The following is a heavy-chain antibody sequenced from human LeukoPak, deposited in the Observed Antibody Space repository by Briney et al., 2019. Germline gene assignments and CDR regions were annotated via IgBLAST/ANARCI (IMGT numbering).Heavy chain of an antibody. V-gene: IGHV3-48*03. Sequence: GGSRRLSSAASGFTFSRYELIWVRQAPGRGREWVSYINPSGARIYYADSVEGRFTIYRDNAKHSLYLQMDSLRAEDTGVYYCSREGSDGYNFDYWGQGTLVTVSS. CDR3: SREGSDGYNFDY. CDR2: INPSGARI. D-gene: IGHD5-24*01. CDR1: GFTFSRYE. J-gene: IGHJ4*02.